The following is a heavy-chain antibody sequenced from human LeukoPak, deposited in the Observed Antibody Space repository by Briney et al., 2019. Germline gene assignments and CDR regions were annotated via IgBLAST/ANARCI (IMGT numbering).Heavy chain of an antibody. CDR2: INAGNGNT. Sequence: ASVKVSCKASGYTFTSYAMHWVRQAPGQRLEWMGWINAGNGNTKYSQKLQGRVTMTTDTSTSTAYMELRSLRSDDTAVYYCARDPGVGVMDFDYWGQGTLVTVSS. CDR3: ARDPGVGVMDFDY. CDR1: GYTFTSYA. J-gene: IGHJ4*02. V-gene: IGHV1-3*01. D-gene: IGHD3-16*01.